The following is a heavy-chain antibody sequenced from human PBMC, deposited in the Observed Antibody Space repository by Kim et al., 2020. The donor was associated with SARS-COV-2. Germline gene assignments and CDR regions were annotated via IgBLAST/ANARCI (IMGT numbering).Heavy chain of an antibody. Sequence: ASVKVSCKASGYTFTSYGISWVRQALGQGLEWMGWISAYNGNTNYAQKLQGRVTMTTDTSTSTAYMELRSLRSDDTAVYYCARDLEGSGSEGQEAFDIWGQGTMVTVSS. CDR2: ISAYNGNT. V-gene: IGHV1-18*01. J-gene: IGHJ3*02. CDR3: ARDLEGSGSEGQEAFDI. CDR1: GYTFTSYG. D-gene: IGHD1-26*01.